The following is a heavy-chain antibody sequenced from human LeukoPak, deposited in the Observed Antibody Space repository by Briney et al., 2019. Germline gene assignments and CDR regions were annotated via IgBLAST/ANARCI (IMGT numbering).Heavy chain of an antibody. Sequence: GGSLRLSCAASGFTFSSYSMNWVRQAPGNGLEWVSAISSSSSYIYYADSVKGRFTISRDNAKNSLYLQMNSLRAEDTAVYYCARDQGSGSYRLDYWGQGTLVTVSS. CDR2: ISSSSSYI. CDR1: GFTFSSYS. CDR3: ARDQGSGSYRLDY. D-gene: IGHD1-26*01. V-gene: IGHV3-21*01. J-gene: IGHJ4*02.